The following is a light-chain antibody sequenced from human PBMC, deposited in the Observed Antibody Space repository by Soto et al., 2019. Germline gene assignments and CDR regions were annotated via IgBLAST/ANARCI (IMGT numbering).Light chain of an antibody. Sequence: DIQMTQSPSTLSASVGDRVTITCRASQSISSWLAWYQQKPGKAPKLLIYDASSLESGVPSRFSGSGSRTDFTLTISSLEPEDSAVYYCQQRHMWPITFGQGTRLEIK. J-gene: IGKJ5*01. CDR1: QSISSW. V-gene: IGKV1-5*01. CDR3: QQRHMWPIT. CDR2: DAS.